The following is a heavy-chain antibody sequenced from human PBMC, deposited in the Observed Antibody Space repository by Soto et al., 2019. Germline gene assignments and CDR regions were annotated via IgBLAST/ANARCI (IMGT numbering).Heavy chain of an antibody. CDR3: ARASITGTTTQAFYDP. V-gene: IGHV5-10-1*01. CDR2: IDPSDSYA. J-gene: IGHJ5*02. D-gene: IGHD1-7*01. Sequence: GESLKISCKGSGYSFTSYWISWVRQMPGKGLEWMGRIDPSDSYASYSPSFQGHVTISADKSISTAYLQWSSLKASDTAMYYCARASITGTTTQAFYDPSGQGTLVTVSS. CDR1: GYSFTSYW.